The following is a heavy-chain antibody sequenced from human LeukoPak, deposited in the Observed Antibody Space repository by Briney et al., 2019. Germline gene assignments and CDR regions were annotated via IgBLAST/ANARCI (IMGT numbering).Heavy chain of an antibody. Sequence: KPGESLKISCKGSGYTLTSYWIGWVLQMPGKGLEWMGIIYPGDSDTRYNPSFQGQVTISADKSISTAHLQWSSLTASDTAMYYCARHIALGYSSGWYFDYWGQGTLVTVSS. CDR3: ARHIALGYSSGWYFDY. CDR1: GYTLTSYW. CDR2: IYPGDSDT. D-gene: IGHD6-19*01. J-gene: IGHJ4*02. V-gene: IGHV5-51*01.